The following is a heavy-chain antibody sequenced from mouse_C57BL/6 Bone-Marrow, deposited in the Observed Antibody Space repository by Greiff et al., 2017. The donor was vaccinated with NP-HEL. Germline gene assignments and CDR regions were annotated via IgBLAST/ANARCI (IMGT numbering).Heavy chain of an antibody. CDR2: ISNGGGST. V-gene: IGHV5-12*01. CDR3: ARHRGSSYWYFDV. Sequence: DVMLVESGGGLVQPGGSLKLSCAASGFTFSDYYMYWVRQTPEKRLEWVAYISNGGGSTYYPDTVKGRFTISRDNAKNTLYLQMSRLKSEDTAMDYCARHRGSSYWYFDVWGTGTTVTVSS. CDR1: GFTFSDYY. J-gene: IGHJ1*03. D-gene: IGHD1-1*01.